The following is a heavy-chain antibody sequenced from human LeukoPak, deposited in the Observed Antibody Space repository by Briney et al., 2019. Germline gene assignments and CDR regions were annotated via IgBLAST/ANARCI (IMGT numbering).Heavy chain of an antibody. V-gene: IGHV3-33*01. CDR2: IWYDGTNK. CDR3: ARAVGPFDY. CDR1: GFXFSDYG. Sequence: GTSLRLSCAASGFXFSDYGIHWVRQAPGKGLEWVAVIWYDGTNKYYADSVKGRFTISRDNSKNTLYLQMNSLRAEDTAVYYCARAVGPFDYWGQGTLVTVSS. J-gene: IGHJ4*02.